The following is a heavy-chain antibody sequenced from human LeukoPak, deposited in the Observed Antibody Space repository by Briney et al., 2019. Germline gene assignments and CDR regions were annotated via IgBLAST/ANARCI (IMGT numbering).Heavy chain of an antibody. CDR3: ARKRSGYTDAFDI. CDR2: IYYSGST. Sequence: SETLSLTCTVSGYSISSSSYYWGWIRQPPGKGLEWIGSIYYSGSTNYNPSLKSRVTISVDTSKNQFSLKLSSVTAADTAVYYCARKRSGYTDAFDIWGQGTMVTVSS. J-gene: IGHJ3*02. V-gene: IGHV4-39*07. D-gene: IGHD3-22*01. CDR1: GYSISSSSYY.